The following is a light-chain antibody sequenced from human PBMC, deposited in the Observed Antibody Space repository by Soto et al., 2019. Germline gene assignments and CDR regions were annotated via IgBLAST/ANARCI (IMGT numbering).Light chain of an antibody. J-gene: IGKJ4*01. CDR2: RAS. CDR3: QQSYSTLALT. Sequence: DIQMTQSPSSLSASVGDRVTITCRASQSISTYLSWYQQKPGKAPKLLIYRASTLQSGVPSRFSGSRSGTDFTLTISSLQPEDFATYYCQQSYSTLALTFGGGTKVEIK. V-gene: IGKV1-39*01. CDR1: QSISTY.